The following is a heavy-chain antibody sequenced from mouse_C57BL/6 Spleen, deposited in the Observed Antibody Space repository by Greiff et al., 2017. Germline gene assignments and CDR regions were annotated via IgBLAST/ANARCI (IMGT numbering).Heavy chain of an antibody. CDR1: GFTFSSYT. CDR2: ISGGGGNT. J-gene: IGHJ4*01. D-gene: IGHD1-1*01. CDR3: ASGSSYYAMDY. V-gene: IGHV5-9*01. Sequence: EVMLVESGGGLVKPGGPLKLSCAASGFTFSSYTMSWVRQTPEKRLEWVATISGGGGNTYYPDSVKGRFTISRDNAKNTLYLQMSSLRSEDTALYYCASGSSYYAMDYWGQGTSVTVSS.